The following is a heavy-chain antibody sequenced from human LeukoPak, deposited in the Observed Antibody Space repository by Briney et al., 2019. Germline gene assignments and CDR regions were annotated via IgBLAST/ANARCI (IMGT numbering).Heavy chain of an antibody. D-gene: IGHD6-19*01. J-gene: IGHJ6*02. CDR2: IYYSGST. V-gene: IGHV4-30-4*08. CDR1: GGSISSGDYF. CDR3: ASTPGIAVAGTGYYYGMDV. Sequence: SETLSLTCTVSGGSISSGDYFWSWIRQPPGKGLEWIGYIYYSGSTYYNPSLKSRISISVDTSKNQFSLKLSSVTAADTAVYYCASTPGIAVAGTGYYYGMDVWGQGTTVTVSS.